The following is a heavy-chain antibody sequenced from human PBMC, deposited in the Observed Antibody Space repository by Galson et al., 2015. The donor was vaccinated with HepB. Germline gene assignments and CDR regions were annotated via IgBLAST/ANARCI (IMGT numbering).Heavy chain of an antibody. Sequence: QSGAEVKEPGASVKVSCKASGYTFNFYDINWVRQATGQGLEWMGWMGSKSGNTGYARKFQGRVTMTRNTSITTAYMELTSLKSEGTAVYYCARGGGGSVDYWGQGTLVTVSS. D-gene: IGHD3-10*01. CDR3: ARGGGGSVDY. CDR1: GYTFNFYD. V-gene: IGHV1-8*01. CDR2: MGSKSGNT. J-gene: IGHJ4*02.